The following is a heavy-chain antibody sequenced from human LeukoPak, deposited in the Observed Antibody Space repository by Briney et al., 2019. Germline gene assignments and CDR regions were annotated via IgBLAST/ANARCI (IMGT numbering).Heavy chain of an antibody. CDR1: GGSISSGSYY. CDR2: IYTSGST. V-gene: IGHV4-61*02. CDR3: ARVAYFDSTGDCYNFDY. Sequence: SQTLSLTCTVSGGSISSGSYYWSWIRQPAGKGLEWIGRIYTSGSTNYNPSLKSRVTISMDTSKNQFSLRLSSMTAADTAVYYCARVAYFDSTGDCYNFDYWGQGTLVTVSS. J-gene: IGHJ4*02. D-gene: IGHD3-22*01.